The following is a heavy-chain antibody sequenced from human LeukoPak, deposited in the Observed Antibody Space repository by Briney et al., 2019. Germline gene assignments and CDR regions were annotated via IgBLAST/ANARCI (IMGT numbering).Heavy chain of an antibody. V-gene: IGHV4-39*01. CDR1: GGSISSSSYY. J-gene: IGHJ5*02. CDR2: IYYSGST. D-gene: IGHD1-26*01. CDR3: ARNRGGSSHGWFDP. Sequence: PSETLSLTRTVSGGSISSSSYYWGWIRQPPGKGLEWIGSIYYSGSTYYNPSLKSRVTISVDTSKSQFSLKLSSVTAADTAVYYSARNRGGSSHGWFDPWGQGTLVTVSS.